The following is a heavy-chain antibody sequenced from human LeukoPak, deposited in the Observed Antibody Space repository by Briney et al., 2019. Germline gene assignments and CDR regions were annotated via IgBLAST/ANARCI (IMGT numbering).Heavy chain of an antibody. J-gene: IGHJ4*02. D-gene: IGHD3-22*01. CDR2: IYHSGST. Sequence: SETLSLTCAVSGGSISSGGYSWSWVRQPPGKGLEWIGYIYHSGSTYYNPSLKSPVTISVDRSKNQFSLKLSSVTAADTAVYYCARTAGSGYYPIDYWGQGTLVTVSS. V-gene: IGHV4-30-2*01. CDR1: GGSISSGGYS. CDR3: ARTAGSGYYPIDY.